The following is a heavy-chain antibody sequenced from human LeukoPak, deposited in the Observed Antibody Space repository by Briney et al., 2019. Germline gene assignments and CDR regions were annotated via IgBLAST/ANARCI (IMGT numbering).Heavy chain of an antibody. Sequence: GGSLRLSCTASGFSFSTYSMNWVRQAPGKGLEWVSYIVGSSSNIYYADSVKGRFTISRDNAKNSLYLQMDSLRAEDTAVYYCAKASWVSNADAVLWGQGTVVTVSS. CDR1: GFSFSTYS. CDR2: IVGSSSNI. CDR3: AKASWVSNADAVL. V-gene: IGHV3-48*04. D-gene: IGHD1-1*01. J-gene: IGHJ4*02.